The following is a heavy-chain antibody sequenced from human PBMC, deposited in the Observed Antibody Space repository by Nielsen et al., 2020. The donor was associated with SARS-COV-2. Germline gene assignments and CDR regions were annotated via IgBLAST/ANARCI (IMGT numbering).Heavy chain of an antibody. CDR1: GGSISSYY. J-gene: IGHJ4*02. Sequence: SETLSLTCTVSGGSISSYYWSWIRQPPGKGLEWIGYIYYSGSTNYNPSLKSRVTISVDTSKNQFSLKLSSVTAADTAVYYCVRAYCGGDCYLDYWGQGTLVTVSS. CDR2: IYYSGST. D-gene: IGHD2-21*02. V-gene: IGHV4-59*01. CDR3: VRAYCGGDCYLDY.